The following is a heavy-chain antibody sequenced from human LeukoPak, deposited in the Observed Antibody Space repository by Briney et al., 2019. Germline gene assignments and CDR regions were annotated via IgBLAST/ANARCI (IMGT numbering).Heavy chain of an antibody. CDR2: VNPNSGGT. D-gene: IGHD1-14*01. J-gene: IGHJ5*02. V-gene: IGHV1-2*06. CDR1: GYTFIGYY. Sequence: ASVKVSCKASGYTFIGYYIHWMRQAPGQGLEWMGRVNPNSGGTDYAPKFQGRVTMTRDTSITTAYMDLTSLRSEDTAIYYCARVYSEQRNLVWFDPWGQGTLVTVSS. CDR3: ARVYSEQRNLVWFDP.